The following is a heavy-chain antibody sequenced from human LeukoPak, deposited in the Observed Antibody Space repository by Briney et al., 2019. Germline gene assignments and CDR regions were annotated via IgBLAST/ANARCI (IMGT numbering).Heavy chain of an antibody. CDR3: AKDRGWGRSSWGYVFDT. Sequence: PGGSLRLSCAASGFTFSSYAMSWVRQAPGKGLEWVSAISGSGGSTYYADSVKGRFTISRDNSKNTLYLQMNSLRAEDTAVYYCAKDRGWGRSSWGYVFDTWGKGTMVTVSS. D-gene: IGHD6-13*01. CDR2: ISGSGGST. J-gene: IGHJ3*02. CDR1: GFTFSSYA. V-gene: IGHV3-23*01.